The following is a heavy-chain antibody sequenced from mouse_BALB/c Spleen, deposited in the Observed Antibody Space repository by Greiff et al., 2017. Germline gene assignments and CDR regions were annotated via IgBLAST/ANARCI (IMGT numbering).Heavy chain of an antibody. CDR2: ISSGGST. V-gene: IGHV5-6-5*01. Sequence: EVMLVESGGGLVKPGGSLKLSCAASGFTFSSYAMSWVRQTPEKRLEWVASISSGGSTYYPDSVKGRFTISRDNARNILYLQMSSLRSEDTAMYYCASLRYDADWFAYWGQGTLVTVS. D-gene: IGHD2-14*01. CDR3: ASLRYDADWFAY. J-gene: IGHJ3*01. CDR1: GFTFSSYA.